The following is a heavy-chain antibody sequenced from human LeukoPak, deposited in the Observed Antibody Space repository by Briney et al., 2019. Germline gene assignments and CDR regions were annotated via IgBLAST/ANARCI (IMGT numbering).Heavy chain of an antibody. CDR2: ISSSDSST. Sequence: PGGSLTLSCAASGFTFSSYEMNWVRQAPGKGLEWVSYISSSDSSTYYADSVKGRFTISRDNAKNSLSLQMNSLRVEDTAVYYCARDKYSGFVFDCWGQGTLVTISS. CDR3: ARDKYSGFVFDC. D-gene: IGHD5-12*01. V-gene: IGHV3-48*03. CDR1: GFTFSSYE. J-gene: IGHJ4*02.